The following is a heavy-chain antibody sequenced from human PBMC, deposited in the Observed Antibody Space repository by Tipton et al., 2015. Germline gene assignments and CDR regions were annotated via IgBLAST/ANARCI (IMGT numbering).Heavy chain of an antibody. CDR3: TTGDRTSRTRYYYYDMAV. J-gene: IGHJ6*02. CDR1: GASISGYY. Sequence: TLSLTCTVSGASISGYYWTWIRQPPGEGLEWIGQIYYSGSTNYNPSLKSRVTMSVDTSKNQFSLQLSSVTAADTAVYYCTTGDRTSRTRYYYYDMAVWGQGTTVTVSS. D-gene: IGHD2-2*01. CDR2: IYYSGST. V-gene: IGHV4-59*01.